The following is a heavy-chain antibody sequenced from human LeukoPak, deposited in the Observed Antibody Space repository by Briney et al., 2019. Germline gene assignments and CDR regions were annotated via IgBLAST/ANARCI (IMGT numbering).Heavy chain of an antibody. Sequence: PSETLSLTCTVSTGSISGFYWSWIRQPPGKGLEWIGYIYRGGSTNYHPSLKSRVTISVDTSKNQFSLKLTTVTAADTAVYYCAKTRGSYPRSNDYWGQGTLVTVSS. CDR2: IYRGGST. V-gene: IGHV4-59*01. CDR1: TGSISGFY. CDR3: AKTRGSYPRSNDY. D-gene: IGHD1-26*01. J-gene: IGHJ4*02.